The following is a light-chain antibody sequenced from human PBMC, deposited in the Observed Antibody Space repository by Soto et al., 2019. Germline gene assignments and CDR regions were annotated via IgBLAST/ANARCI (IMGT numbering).Light chain of an antibody. CDR2: RNN. CDR1: SSNIGSNY. J-gene: IGLJ1*01. CDR3: AAWDDSLSGPV. V-gene: IGLV1-47*01. Sequence: QSVLTQPPSASGTHGQRVTISCSESSSNIGSNYVYWYQQLPGTAPKLLIYRNNQRPSGVPDRFSGSKSGTSAPLAISGLRSEDEADYYCAAWDDSLSGPVFGTGTKVTVL.